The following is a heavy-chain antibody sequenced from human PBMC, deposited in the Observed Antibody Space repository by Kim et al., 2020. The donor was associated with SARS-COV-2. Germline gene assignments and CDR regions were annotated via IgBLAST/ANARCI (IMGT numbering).Heavy chain of an antibody. J-gene: IGHJ4*02. CDR3: AREGRFGDSGFDY. V-gene: IGHV3-48*02. Sequence: YADSVKGRFTISRDNAKNSLYLQMNSLRDEDTAVYYCAREGRFGDSGFDYWGQGTLVTVSS. D-gene: IGHD3-10*01.